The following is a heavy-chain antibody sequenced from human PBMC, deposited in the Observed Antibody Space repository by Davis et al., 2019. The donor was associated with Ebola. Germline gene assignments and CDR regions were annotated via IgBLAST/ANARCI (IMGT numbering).Heavy chain of an antibody. CDR1: GYTFTSYY. CDR2: INPSGGNT. D-gene: IGHD3-9*01. V-gene: IGHV1-46*01. Sequence: ASVKVSCKASGYTFTSYYMHWVRQAPGQGLEWMGIINPSGGNTGYAQKFQGRVTMTRNTSISTAYMELSSLRSEDTAVYYCARGTLRYFDWLLYYFDYWGQGTLVTVSS. CDR3: ARGTLRYFDWLLYYFDY. J-gene: IGHJ4*02.